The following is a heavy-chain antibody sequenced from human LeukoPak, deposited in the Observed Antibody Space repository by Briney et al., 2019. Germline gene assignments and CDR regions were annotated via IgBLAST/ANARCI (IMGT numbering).Heavy chain of an antibody. CDR2: ISGSGGST. CDR3: AKGMEGGYAYIDY. CDR1: GFTFSSYA. Sequence: PGGSLRLSCAASGFTFSSYAMSWVRQAPGKGLEWVSAISGSGGSTYYADSVKGRFTISRDNSKSTLYLQMNSLRAEDTAVYYCAKGMEGGYAYIDYWGQGTLVTVSS. V-gene: IGHV3-23*01. D-gene: IGHD5-12*01. J-gene: IGHJ4*02.